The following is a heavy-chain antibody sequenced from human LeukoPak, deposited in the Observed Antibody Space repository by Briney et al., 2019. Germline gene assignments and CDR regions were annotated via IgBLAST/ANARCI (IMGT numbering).Heavy chain of an antibody. CDR2: VLKDGDNK. J-gene: IGHJ4*02. D-gene: IGHD4-23*01. CDR1: GFAFSNYL. V-gene: IGHV3-33*01. CDR3: ASDSGGSFDH. Sequence: PGGSLRLSCAASGFAFSNYLMHWVRQAPGKGLESVALVLKDGDNKNYADSVKGRFTISRDNSKNTVYLQMNSLRVEDTAVYYCASDSGGSFDHWGQGTLVTVSS.